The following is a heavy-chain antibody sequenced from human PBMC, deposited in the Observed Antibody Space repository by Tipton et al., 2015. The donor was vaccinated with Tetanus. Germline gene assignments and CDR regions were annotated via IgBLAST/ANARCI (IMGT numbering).Heavy chain of an antibody. CDR1: GGSFSGYY. V-gene: IGHV4-34*01. CDR3: ARWLGSYYYYYGMDV. D-gene: IGHD6-19*01. CDR2: INHSGST. J-gene: IGHJ6*02. Sequence: AGLVKPSETLSLTCAVYGGSFSGYYWSWIRQPPGKGLEWIGEINHSGSTNYNPSLKSRVTISVDTSKNQFSLKLSSVTAADTAVYYCARWLGSYYYYYGMDVWGQGTTVTVSS.